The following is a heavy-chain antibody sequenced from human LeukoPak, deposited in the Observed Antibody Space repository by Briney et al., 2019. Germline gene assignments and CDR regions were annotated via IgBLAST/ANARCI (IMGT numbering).Heavy chain of an antibody. CDR3: ASYNWNYKGIDY. J-gene: IGHJ4*02. Sequence: SETLSLTCAVSGGSINSGGYSWPWIRQPPGKGLEWIGYIYHSGSTYYNPSLQSRVTISMDRSKNQFSLKLNSVTAADTAVYYCASYNWNYKGIDYWGQGTLVTVSS. CDR1: GGSINSGGYS. CDR2: IYHSGST. D-gene: IGHD1-7*01. V-gene: IGHV4-30-2*01.